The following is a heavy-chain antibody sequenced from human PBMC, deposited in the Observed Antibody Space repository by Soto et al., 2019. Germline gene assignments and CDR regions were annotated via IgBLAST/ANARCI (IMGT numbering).Heavy chain of an antibody. V-gene: IGHV4-30-4*01. J-gene: IGHJ5*01. D-gene: IGHD2-15*01. CDR1: GDSISTVDYF. CDR3: ARGRYCLTGRCFPNWFDS. CDR2: IYKSTTT. Sequence: SETLSLTCSVSGDSISTVDYFWAWIRQPPGQALEYIGYIYKSTTTYYNPSFESRVAISLDTSKSQFSLTVTSVTAADTAVYFCARGRYCLTGRCFPNWFDSWGQGTLVTVYS.